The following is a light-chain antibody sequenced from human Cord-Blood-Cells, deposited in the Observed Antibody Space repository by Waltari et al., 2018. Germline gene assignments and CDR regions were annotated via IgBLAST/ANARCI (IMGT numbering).Light chain of an antibody. CDR1: QSVSIN. J-gene: IGKJ1*01. V-gene: IGKV3-15*01. CDR2: GAS. CDR3: QQYNNWPTWT. Sequence: EIVMTLSPATLSVSPGARATLPCRASQSVSINLAWYQQKPGQAHRLLIYGASTRATGIPARFSGSGSGTEFTLTISSLQSEDFAGYYWQQYNNWPTWTFGQGTKVEIK.